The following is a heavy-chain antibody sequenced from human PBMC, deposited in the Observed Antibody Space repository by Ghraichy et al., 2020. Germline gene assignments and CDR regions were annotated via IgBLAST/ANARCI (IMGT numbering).Heavy chain of an antibody. J-gene: IGHJ6*03. Sequence: SATLSLTCAVSGDSISNAYWWTWVRQSPGRGLEWIGEVYHTGDTNYNPSLKSRVIISIDTSKNHFSLKLNSMSAADTALYFCARMQKSSYYMDVWGRGTTVT. CDR2: VYHTGDT. CDR1: GDSISNAYW. CDR3: ARMQKSSYYMDV. V-gene: IGHV4-4*02.